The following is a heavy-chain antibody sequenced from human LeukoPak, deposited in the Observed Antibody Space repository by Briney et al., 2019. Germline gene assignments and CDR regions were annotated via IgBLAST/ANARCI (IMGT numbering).Heavy chain of an antibody. CDR2: IYYSGTT. CDR1: GGSISRYY. Sequence: PSETLSLTCTVSGGSISRYYWSWIRQPPGKGLEWIGYIYYSGTTNYNPSLKRRVTISVDTSKNQFSLKLSSVTAADTAVYYCARGPRLRYFDWVVKSRDAFDIWGQGTMVTVSS. CDR3: ARGPRLRYFDWVVKSRDAFDI. D-gene: IGHD3-9*01. V-gene: IGHV4-59*12. J-gene: IGHJ3*02.